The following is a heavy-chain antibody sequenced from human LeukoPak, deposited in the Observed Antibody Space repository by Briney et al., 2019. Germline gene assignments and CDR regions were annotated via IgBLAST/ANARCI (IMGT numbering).Heavy chain of an antibody. CDR2: IYYSGST. CDR1: GGSISSYY. Sequence: SETLSLTCTVSGGSISSYYWSWIRQPPGKGLEWIGYIYYSGSTNCNPSLKSRVTISVDTSKNQFSRKLSSGTAADTAVYYCAREGYYSYYYYMDVWGKGTTVTVSS. D-gene: IGHD3-22*01. J-gene: IGHJ6*03. CDR3: AREGYYSYYYYMDV. V-gene: IGHV4-59*01.